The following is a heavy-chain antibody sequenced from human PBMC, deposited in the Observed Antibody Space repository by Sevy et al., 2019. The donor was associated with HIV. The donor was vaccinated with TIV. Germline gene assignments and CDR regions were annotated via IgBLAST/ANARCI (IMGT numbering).Heavy chain of an antibody. V-gene: IGHV3-7*03. D-gene: IGHD6-13*01. J-gene: IGHJ6*03. CDR3: ARDALRGYSSSWYRVARIYYMDV. CDR1: GFTFSSYW. CDR2: IKQDGCEK. Sequence: GGSLRLSCAASGFTFSSYWMSWVRQAPGKGLEWVANIKQDGCEKYYVDSVKGRFTISRDNAKNSLYLQMNSLRAEDTAVYYCARDALRGYSSSWYRVARIYYMDVWGKGTTVTVSS.